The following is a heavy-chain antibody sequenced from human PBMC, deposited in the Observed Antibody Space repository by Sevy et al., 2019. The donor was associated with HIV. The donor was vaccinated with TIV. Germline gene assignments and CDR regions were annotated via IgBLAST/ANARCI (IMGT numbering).Heavy chain of an antibody. CDR2: IYSGGST. V-gene: IGHV3-53*01. CDR3: ARDGAAAGYDY. CDR1: TFSVTDNY. J-gene: IGHJ4*02. Sequence: GGSLRLSCAASTFSVTDNYMSWVRQAPGKGLEWVSVIYSGGSTYYADSVKGRFTISRDNSKNTLYLQMNSLRAEDTAVYYCARDGAAAGYDYWGQGTLVTVSS. D-gene: IGHD6-13*01.